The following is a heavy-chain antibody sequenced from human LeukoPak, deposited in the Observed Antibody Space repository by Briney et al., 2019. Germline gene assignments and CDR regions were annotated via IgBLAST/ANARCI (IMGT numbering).Heavy chain of an antibody. CDR2: INHSGST. Sequence: SETLSLTCAVYGGSFSGYYWSWVRQPPGKGLEWMGEINHSGSTNYNPSPKRRVTISVDTSKNQFSLKLRSVTAADTAVYYCARETHYYDSSGSLNDAFDIWGQGTMVTVSS. V-gene: IGHV4-34*01. CDR3: ARETHYYDSSGSLNDAFDI. CDR1: GGSFSGYY. D-gene: IGHD3-22*01. J-gene: IGHJ3*02.